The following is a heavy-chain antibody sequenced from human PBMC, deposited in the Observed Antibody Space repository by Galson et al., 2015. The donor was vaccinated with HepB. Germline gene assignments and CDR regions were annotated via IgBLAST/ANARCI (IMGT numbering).Heavy chain of an antibody. V-gene: IGHV1-18*04. CDR2: ISAYNGNT. CDR1: DYTFTNVG. Sequence: SVKVSCEASDYTFTNVGISWVRQAPGQGLEWMGWISAYNGNTNYAQNLQGRGTMTTDTSTSTAYVVLRSLRSDDTAIYYCASTRYSTSPPDYWGQGTLVTVSS. D-gene: IGHD6-6*01. J-gene: IGHJ4*02. CDR3: ASTRYSTSPPDY.